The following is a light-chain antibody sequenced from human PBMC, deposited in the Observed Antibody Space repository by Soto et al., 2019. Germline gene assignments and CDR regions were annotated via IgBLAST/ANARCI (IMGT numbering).Light chain of an antibody. CDR3: GTWDSSLSSVL. Sequence: QSALTQPPSVSAAPGQKVTISCSGSSSNIGSYYVSWYQQLPGTAPKLLIYDNNKRPSGIPDRFSGSKSGTSATLGITGLQTGDEADYYCGTWDSSLSSVLFGGGTKVTVL. CDR2: DNN. V-gene: IGLV1-51*01. CDR1: SSNIGSYY. J-gene: IGLJ3*02.